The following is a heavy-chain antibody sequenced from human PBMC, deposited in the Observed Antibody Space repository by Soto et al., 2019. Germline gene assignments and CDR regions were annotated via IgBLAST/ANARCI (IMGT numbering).Heavy chain of an antibody. CDR2: ISYDGSDK. Sequence: QVQVVESGGGVVQPGRALRLSCAASEFTFSSYAMHWVRQAPDKGLEWVAIISYDGSDKYYADSVKGRFTISRDNSKNMLYLQMNSLRTEDTAVYYCARGGRLRQFDYWGQGTLVTVSS. J-gene: IGHJ4*02. CDR3: ARGGRLRQFDY. V-gene: IGHV3-30*04. CDR1: EFTFSSYA. D-gene: IGHD5-12*01.